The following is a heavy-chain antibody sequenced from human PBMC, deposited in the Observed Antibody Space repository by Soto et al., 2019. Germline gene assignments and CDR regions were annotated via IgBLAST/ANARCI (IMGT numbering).Heavy chain of an antibody. CDR2: INHSGST. CDR1: GGSFSGYY. J-gene: IGHJ6*02. Sequence: SETLSLTCAVYGGSFSGYYWSWIRQPPGKGLEWIGEINHSGSTNYNPSLKSRVTISVDTSKNLFSLKLSSVTAADTAVYYCARARRVLRFLEWLFEPYGMDVWGQGTTVTV. CDR3: ARARRVLRFLEWLFEPYGMDV. D-gene: IGHD3-3*01. V-gene: IGHV4-34*01.